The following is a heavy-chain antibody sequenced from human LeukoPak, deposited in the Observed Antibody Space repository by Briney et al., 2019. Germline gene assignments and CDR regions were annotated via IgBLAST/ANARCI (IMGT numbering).Heavy chain of an antibody. Sequence: SETLSLTCTVSGGSISSGGYYWSWIRQPPGKGLEWIGYIYHSGSTYYNPSLKSRVTISVDTSKNQFSLKLSFVTAADTAVYYCAREEKYYYDSSGYYYRDYWGQGTLVTVSS. V-gene: IGHV4-30-2*01. CDR1: GGSISSGGYY. D-gene: IGHD3-22*01. CDR3: AREEKYYYDSSGYYYRDY. CDR2: IYHSGST. J-gene: IGHJ4*02.